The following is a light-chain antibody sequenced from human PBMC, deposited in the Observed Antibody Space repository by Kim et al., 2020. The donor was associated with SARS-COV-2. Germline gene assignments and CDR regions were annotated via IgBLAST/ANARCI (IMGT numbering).Light chain of an antibody. J-gene: IGKJ5*01. CDR3: QQTYTSLQIT. CDR1: QIICTH. CDR2: AAS. V-gene: IGKV1-39*01. Sequence: SVGDSVPIACRASQIICTHVHGYQQKPGKAPERLIYAASTLQDGVPSMFIGVGSRTYFTLAINGLQPEEFATYYCQQTYTSLQITFGQGTRLDIK.